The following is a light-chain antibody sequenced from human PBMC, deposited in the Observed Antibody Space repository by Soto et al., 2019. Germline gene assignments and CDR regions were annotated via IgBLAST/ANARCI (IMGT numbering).Light chain of an antibody. CDR3: QSYDNILDVWV. Sequence: QSVLTQPPSVSGAPGQRVTISCTGSISNIGTGYDVHWYQQLPGTAPKLLIYVNSNRPSGVPDRFSGSKSGTSASLTITGLQPEDEADYYCQSYDNILDVWVFGGGTKLTVL. J-gene: IGLJ3*02. V-gene: IGLV1-40*01. CDR1: ISNIGTGYD. CDR2: VNS.